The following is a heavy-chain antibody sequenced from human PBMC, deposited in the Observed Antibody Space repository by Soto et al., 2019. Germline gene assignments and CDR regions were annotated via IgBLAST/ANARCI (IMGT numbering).Heavy chain of an antibody. Sequence: GGSLRLSCAASGFTFRNYEMHWARQAPGKGLEYVSGISNNGAHTDYAKSVKGRFTISRDNSENTLYLQMGSLRAEDMALYYCARRGYGSRWPNAYMDVWAKGTTVTGSS. J-gene: IGHJ6*03. D-gene: IGHD6-13*01. CDR2: ISNNGAHT. V-gene: IGHV3-64*01. CDR3: ARRGYGSRWPNAYMDV. CDR1: GFTFRNYE.